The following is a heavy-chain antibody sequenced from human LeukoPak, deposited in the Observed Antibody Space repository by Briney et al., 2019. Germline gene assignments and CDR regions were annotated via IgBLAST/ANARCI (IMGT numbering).Heavy chain of an antibody. CDR3: AKDSKNAYDIWSGDNWFDP. Sequence: PSRSLSFSCAASGFTFSSFGMLWVRQAPGNGLEWVVVIWYDGSNNYYEDCLKGRFTIARDNSKNTLYLQMNSLRAEDTDVYYCAKDSKNAYDIWSGDNWFDPWGQGNLVTVSS. D-gene: IGHD3-3*01. V-gene: IGHV3-33*06. CDR1: GFTFSSFG. CDR2: IWYDGSNN. J-gene: IGHJ5*02.